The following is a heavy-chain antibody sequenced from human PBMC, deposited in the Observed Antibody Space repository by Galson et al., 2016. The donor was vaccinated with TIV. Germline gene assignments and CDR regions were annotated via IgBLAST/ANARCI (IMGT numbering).Heavy chain of an antibody. D-gene: IGHD6-19*01. J-gene: IGHJ6*02. CDR1: GDTFSSYS. CDR3: ATRGQQWLAPYCYYGMDV. V-gene: IGHV1-69*06. CDR2: IIPVFGTS. Sequence: SVKVSCKASGDTFSSYSISWVRQAPGQGLEWMGGIIPVFGTSNYAQKFQGRVTITADKSTSTAYMELTSLRSDDTAVYFCATRGQQWLAPYCYYGMDVWGQGTTVTVSS.